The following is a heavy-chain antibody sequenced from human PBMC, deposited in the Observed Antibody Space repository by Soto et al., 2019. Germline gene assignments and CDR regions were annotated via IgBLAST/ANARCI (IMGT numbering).Heavy chain of an antibody. Sequence: QVQLQESGPGLVKPSETLSLTCTVSGGSITDGYWNWIRQYPGKGLEWIGNIFFSGYTKYNPSLESRVTLSIDPSKTQFSPKMNSVTAADTAVYFCARDASGLNWFDPWGQGTLVIVSS. CDR3: ARDASGLNWFDP. D-gene: IGHD6-19*01. CDR2: IFFSGYT. J-gene: IGHJ5*02. CDR1: GGSITDGY. V-gene: IGHV4-59*01.